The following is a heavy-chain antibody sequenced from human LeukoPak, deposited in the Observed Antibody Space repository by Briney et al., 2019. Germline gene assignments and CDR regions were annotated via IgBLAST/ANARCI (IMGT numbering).Heavy chain of an antibody. CDR3: ARGVPVRYCSGGSCYSLGWFDP. CDR2: IYTSGST. D-gene: IGHD2-15*01. V-gene: IGHV4-4*07. Sequence: PSETLSLTCTVSGGSISSYYWSWIRQPAGKGLEWIGRIYTSGSTNYNPSLKSRVTISVDTSKNQFSLKLSSVTAADTAVYYCARGVPVRYCSGGSCYSLGWFDPWGQGTLVTVSS. CDR1: GGSISSYY. J-gene: IGHJ5*02.